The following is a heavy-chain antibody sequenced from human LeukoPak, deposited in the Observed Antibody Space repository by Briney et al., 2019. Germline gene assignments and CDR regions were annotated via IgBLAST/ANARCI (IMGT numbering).Heavy chain of an antibody. J-gene: IGHJ1*01. CDR1: GFTLSTYW. Sequence: PGVSLRLSCAASGFTLSTYWMLWVRQAQGKGRVGISRINIDGRRKEYADFVRGRFTISRDNAKDTLYLERHSLRAKDTDDYDGVRGELSGSYGDVFDEWGQDTLVTLS. CDR3: VRGELSGSYGDVFDE. D-gene: IGHD1-26*01. V-gene: IGHV3-74*01. CDR2: INIDGRRK.